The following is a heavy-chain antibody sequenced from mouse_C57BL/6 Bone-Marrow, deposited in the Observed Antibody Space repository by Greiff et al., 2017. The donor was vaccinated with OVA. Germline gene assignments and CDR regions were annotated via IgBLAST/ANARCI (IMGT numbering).Heavy chain of an antibody. J-gene: IGHJ2*01. CDR3: AREGDDGYYGYFDY. V-gene: IGHV5-16*01. CDR1: GFTFSDYY. CDR2: INYDGSST. D-gene: IGHD2-3*01. Sequence: EVKVVESEGGLVQPGSSMKLSCTASGFTFSDYYMAWVRQVPEKGLEWVANINYDGSSTYYLDSLKSRFIISRDNAKNILYLQMSSLKSEDTATYYCAREGDDGYYGYFDYWGQGTTLTVSS.